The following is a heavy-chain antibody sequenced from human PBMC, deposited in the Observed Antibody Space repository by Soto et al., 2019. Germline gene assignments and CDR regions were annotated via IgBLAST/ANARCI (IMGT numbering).Heavy chain of an antibody. D-gene: IGHD2-2*01. Sequence: EVQVVESGGGLVQPGGSLRLSCAASGFTFSRYWMSWVRQAPGKGLEWVANIKQDGSEQFYVDSVKGRFTISRDNAKNSRYLQMHSLRAEDTAVYYCASDGACPSSTSCCYLDYWGQGTPVTVSS. CDR3: ASDGACPSSTSCCYLDY. V-gene: IGHV3-7*03. CDR1: GFTFSRYW. J-gene: IGHJ4*02. CDR2: IKQDGSEQ.